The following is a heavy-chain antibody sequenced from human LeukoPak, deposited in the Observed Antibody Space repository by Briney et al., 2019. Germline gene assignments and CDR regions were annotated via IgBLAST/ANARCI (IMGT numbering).Heavy chain of an antibody. V-gene: IGHV4-39*01. Sequence: PSETLSLTCTVSGGSISNTNYYWGWIRQPPGRGLEWIGNIYYSGNTYYNSSLKGRVTISVDTSKNQFSLKLSSVAAADTAVYYCASLLNGGVAHWFDPWGQGTLVTVSS. J-gene: IGHJ5*02. CDR3: ASLLNGGVAHWFDP. CDR2: IYYSGNT. D-gene: IGHD7-27*01. CDR1: GGSISNTNYY.